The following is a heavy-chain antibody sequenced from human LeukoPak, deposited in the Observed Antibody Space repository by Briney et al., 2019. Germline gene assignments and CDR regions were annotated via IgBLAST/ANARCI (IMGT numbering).Heavy chain of an antibody. CDR1: GFTFSSYA. D-gene: IGHD3-10*01. J-gene: IGHJ4*02. Sequence: PGGSLRLSCAASGFTFSSYAMHWVRQAPGKGLEWVAVISYDGSNKYYADSVKGRFTISRDNSKNTLYLQMNSLRAEDTAVYYCVGRGFGELIFFDYWGQGTLVTVSS. V-gene: IGHV3-30*04. CDR2: ISYDGSNK. CDR3: VGRGFGELIFFDY.